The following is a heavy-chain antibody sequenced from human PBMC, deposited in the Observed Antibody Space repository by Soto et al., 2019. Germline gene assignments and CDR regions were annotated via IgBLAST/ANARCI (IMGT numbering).Heavy chain of an antibody. Sequence: QLQLQQWGAGLLKPSETLSLTCAVYGGSFSGYYWSWIRQPPGKGLEWIGEINHSGSTNYNPSLKSRVTISVDTSKNQFSLNLISVTAADTAVYYCAGAAAGYYYYSMDVWGKGTTVTVSS. CDR2: INHSGST. V-gene: IGHV4-34*01. J-gene: IGHJ6*03. CDR3: AGAAAGYYYYSMDV. D-gene: IGHD6-13*01. CDR1: GGSFSGYY.